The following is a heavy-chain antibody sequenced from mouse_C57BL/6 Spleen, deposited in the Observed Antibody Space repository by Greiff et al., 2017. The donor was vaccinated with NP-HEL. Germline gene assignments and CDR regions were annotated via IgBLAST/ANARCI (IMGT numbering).Heavy chain of an antibody. Sequence: QVQLQQPGAELVKPGASVKLSCKASGYTFTSYWMQWVKQRPGQGLEWIGEIDPSDSYTNYNQKFKGKATLTVDTSSSTAYMQLSSLTSEDSAVYYCANYYGSNFDYWGQGTTLTVSS. D-gene: IGHD1-1*01. CDR3: ANYYGSNFDY. J-gene: IGHJ2*01. CDR2: IDPSDSYT. V-gene: IGHV1-50*01. CDR1: GYTFTSYW.